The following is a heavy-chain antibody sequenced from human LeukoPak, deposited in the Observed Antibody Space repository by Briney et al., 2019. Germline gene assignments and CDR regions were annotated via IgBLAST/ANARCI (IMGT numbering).Heavy chain of an antibody. CDR3: ATDIPSGWPLY. J-gene: IGHJ4*02. V-gene: IGHV1-2*02. Sequence: ASVKVSCKASGYSFTTYYLHWVRQAPGRGLEWMAWINPSSGGTKYAQKFQGRVTLTRDTSINTAYMELSRLTFDDTAVYYCATDIPSGWPLYWGQGTLVTVSS. CDR2: INPSSGGT. D-gene: IGHD6-19*01. CDR1: GYSFTTYY.